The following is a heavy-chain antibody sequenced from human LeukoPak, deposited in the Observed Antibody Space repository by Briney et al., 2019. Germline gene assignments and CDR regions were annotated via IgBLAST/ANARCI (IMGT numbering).Heavy chain of an antibody. CDR2: IYSGGST. V-gene: IGHV3-66*01. CDR3: ARVDGGSGSSGHFDY. J-gene: IGHJ4*02. D-gene: IGHD1-26*01. CDR1: GFSFSKHS. Sequence: GRSLRLSCVASGFSFSKHSMSWVSQPPRKGMEWDSVIYSGGSTYYADSVKGGFTIARDNFKNTLYLQMNILRAEDTAVYYCARVDGGSGSSGHFDYWGQGTLVTVPS.